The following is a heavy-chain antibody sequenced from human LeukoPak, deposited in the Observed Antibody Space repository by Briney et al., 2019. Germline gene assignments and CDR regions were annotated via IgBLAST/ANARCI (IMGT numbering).Heavy chain of an antibody. J-gene: IGHJ3*02. V-gene: IGHV3-33*08. CDR2: IWYDGSNK. CDR3: ARDGGYSYGFAFDI. CDR1: GFTFSDYA. Sequence: GGSLRLSCAASGFTFSDYAMHWVRQAPGKGLEWVAVIWYDGSNKYYADSVKGRFTISRDNSKNTLYLQMNSLRAEDTAVYYCARDGGYSYGFAFDIWGQGTMVTVSS. D-gene: IGHD5-18*01.